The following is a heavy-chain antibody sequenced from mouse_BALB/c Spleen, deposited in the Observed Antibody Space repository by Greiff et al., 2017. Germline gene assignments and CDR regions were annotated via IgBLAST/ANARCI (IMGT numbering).Heavy chain of an antibody. Sequence: QVQLQQPGAELVKPGASVKMSCKASGYTFTSYNMHWVKQTPGQGLEWIGAIYPGNGDTSYNQKFKGKATLTADKSSSTAYMQLSSLTSEDSAVYYCARRDGSYRFDYWGQGTTLTVSS. D-gene: IGHD1-1*02. CDR1: GYTFTSYN. V-gene: IGHV1-12*01. CDR2: IYPGNGDT. CDR3: ARRDGSYRFDY. J-gene: IGHJ2*01.